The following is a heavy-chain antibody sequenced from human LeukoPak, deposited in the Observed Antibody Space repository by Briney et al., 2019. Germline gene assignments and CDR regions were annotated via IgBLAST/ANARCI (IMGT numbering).Heavy chain of an antibody. J-gene: IGHJ5*02. Sequence: ASVKVSCKASGYTFTGYYMHWVRQAPGQGLEWMGWINPNSGGTNYAQKLQGRVTMTRDTSISTAYMELSRLRSDDTAVYYCARDLYYYDSSGFDPWGQGTLVTVSS. CDR1: GYTFTGYY. CDR3: ARDLYYYDSSGFDP. D-gene: IGHD3-22*01. CDR2: INPNSGGT. V-gene: IGHV1-2*02.